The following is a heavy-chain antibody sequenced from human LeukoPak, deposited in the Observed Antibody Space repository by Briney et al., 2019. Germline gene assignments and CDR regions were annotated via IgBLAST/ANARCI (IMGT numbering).Heavy chain of an antibody. V-gene: IGHV1-69*13. J-gene: IGHJ5*02. Sequence: HRASVKVSCKASGGTFSSYAISWVRQAPGQGLEWMGGIIPIFGTANYAQKFQGRVTITADESTSTAYMELSSLRSEDTAVYYCAGNPRDSRSYYYDRGWFDPWGXGTLVTVSS. CDR2: IIPIFGTA. CDR3: AGNPRDSRSYYYDRGWFDP. CDR1: GGTFSSYA. D-gene: IGHD3-22*01.